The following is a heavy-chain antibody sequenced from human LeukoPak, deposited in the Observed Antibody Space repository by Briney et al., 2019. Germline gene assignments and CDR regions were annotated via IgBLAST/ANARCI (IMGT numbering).Heavy chain of an antibody. D-gene: IGHD4-17*01. Sequence: PGGSLRLSCAASGFTFSNAWMNWVRQAPGKGLEWVGRIESKTDGGTTDYAAPVKGRITISRDDSKNTLYLQMNSLKTEDTAVYYCTTDIWIDYGDFETFDYWGQGTLVTVSS. CDR3: TTDIWIDYGDFETFDY. V-gene: IGHV3-15*07. J-gene: IGHJ4*02. CDR2: IESKTDGGTT. CDR1: GFTFSNAW.